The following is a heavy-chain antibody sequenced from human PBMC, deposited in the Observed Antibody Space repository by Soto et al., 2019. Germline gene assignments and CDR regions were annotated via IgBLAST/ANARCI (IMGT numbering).Heavy chain of an antibody. D-gene: IGHD3-22*01. CDR2: IIPIFGTA. CDR3: ARYANYYDSSGYYNPARYYYYGMDV. Sequence: SVKVSCKASGGTSSSYAISWGRQAPGQGLEWMGGIIPIFGTANYAQKFQGRVTITADESTSTAYMELSSLRSEDTAVYYCARYANYYDSSGYYNPARYYYYGMDVWGQGTTVTVSS. CDR1: GGTSSSYA. V-gene: IGHV1-69*13. J-gene: IGHJ6*02.